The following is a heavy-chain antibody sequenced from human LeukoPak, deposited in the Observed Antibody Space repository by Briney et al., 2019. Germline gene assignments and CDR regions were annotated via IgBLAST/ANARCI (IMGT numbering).Heavy chain of an antibody. CDR3: ARDRGVGVLSPFDP. D-gene: IGHD2-15*01. Sequence: PSETLSLTCTVSGGSISSSSYYWGWIRRPPGKGLEWIGSIYYSGSTYYNPSLKSRVTISVDTSKNQFSLKLSSVTAADTAVYYCARDRGVGVLSPFDPWGQGTLVTVSS. CDR1: GGSISSSSYY. CDR2: IYYSGST. J-gene: IGHJ5*02. V-gene: IGHV4-39*07.